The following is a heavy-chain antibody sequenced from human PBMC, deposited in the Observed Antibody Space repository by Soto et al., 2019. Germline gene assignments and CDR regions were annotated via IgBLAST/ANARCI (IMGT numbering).Heavy chain of an antibody. J-gene: IGHJ6*02. D-gene: IGHD3-9*01. V-gene: IGHV4-34*01. CDR3: ARQRYYDILTGYYAYYYYGMDV. CDR2: INHSGST. Sequence: SETLSLTCAVYGGSFSGYYWSWIRQPPGKGLEWIGEINHSGSTNYNPSLKSRVTISVDTSKNQFSLELSSVTAADTAVYYCARQRYYDILTGYYAYYYYGMDVWGQGTTVTVSS. CDR1: GGSFSGYY.